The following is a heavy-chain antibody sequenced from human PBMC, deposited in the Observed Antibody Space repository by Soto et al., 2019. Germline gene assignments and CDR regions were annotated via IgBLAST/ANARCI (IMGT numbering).Heavy chain of an antibody. CDR3: AHSLRPYRSGCPFDY. CDR1: GFSLSTSGVG. J-gene: IGHJ4*02. V-gene: IGHV2-5*01. CDR2: IYWNDDK. Sequence: QITLKESGPTLVKPTQTLTLTCTFSGFSLSTSGVGVGWIRQPPGKALDWLALIYWNDDKRYSPSLKSRLTIPKDTSKNQVVLTMTNMDPVDTATYYRAHSLRPYRSGCPFDYWGQGTLDTVSS. D-gene: IGHD6-19*01.